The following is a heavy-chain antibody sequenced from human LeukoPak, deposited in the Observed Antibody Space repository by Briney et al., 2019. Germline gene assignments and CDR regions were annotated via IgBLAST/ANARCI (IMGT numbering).Heavy chain of an antibody. CDR1: GGTFSSYA. CDR3: ARAYYYDSSGYYYFDY. D-gene: IGHD3-22*01. J-gene: IGHJ4*02. CDR2: IMPIFGTA. V-gene: IGHV1-69*05. Sequence: SVKVSCKASGGTFSSYAISWVRQAPGQGLEWMGGIMPIFGTANYAQKFQGRVTITTDESTSTAYMELSSLRSEDTAVYYCARAYYYDSSGYYYFDYWGQGTLVTVSS.